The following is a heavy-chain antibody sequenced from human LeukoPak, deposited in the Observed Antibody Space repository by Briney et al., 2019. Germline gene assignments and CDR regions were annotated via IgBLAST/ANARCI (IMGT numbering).Heavy chain of an antibody. D-gene: IGHD6-19*01. V-gene: IGHV4-39*01. Sequence: PSETLSLTCTVSGGLISGSSYYWGWIRQPPGKGLEWIGSFYYSGSTYYSPSLKSRVTISVDTSKNQFSLKLSSVTAADTAVYYCARTAGIAVAGSRQYFDYWGQGTLVTVSS. CDR1: GGLISGSSYY. CDR3: ARTAGIAVAGSRQYFDY. J-gene: IGHJ4*02. CDR2: FYYSGST.